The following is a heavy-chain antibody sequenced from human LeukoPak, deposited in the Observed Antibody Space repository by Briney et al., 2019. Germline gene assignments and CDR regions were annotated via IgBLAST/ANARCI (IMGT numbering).Heavy chain of an antibody. J-gene: IGHJ4*02. CDR1: GYTFTDYY. V-gene: IGHV1-18*04. D-gene: IGHD3-10*01. CDR2: ISAYNGNT. Sequence: ASVKVSCKASGYTFTDYYMHWVRQAPGQRLEWMGWISAYNGNTNYAQKLQGRVTMTTDTSTSTAYMELRSLRSDDTAVYYCAREKYYYFDYWGQGTLVTVSS. CDR3: AREKYYYFDY.